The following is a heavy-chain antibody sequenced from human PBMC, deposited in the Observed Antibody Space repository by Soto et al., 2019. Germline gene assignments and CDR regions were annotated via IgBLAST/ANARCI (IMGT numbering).Heavy chain of an antibody. J-gene: IGHJ4*02. CDR2: ISGSGGST. CDR3: AEATYYDFWSGSGPFDY. Sequence: VGSLRLSCAASGFTFSGYAMSWVRQAPGRGLEWVSAISGSGGSTFYADSVKGRFTISRDNSKDTMYLQMHSLRAEDTAVYYCAEATYYDFWSGSGPFDYWGLGALVTVSS. V-gene: IGHV3-23*01. CDR1: GFTFSGYA. D-gene: IGHD3-3*01.